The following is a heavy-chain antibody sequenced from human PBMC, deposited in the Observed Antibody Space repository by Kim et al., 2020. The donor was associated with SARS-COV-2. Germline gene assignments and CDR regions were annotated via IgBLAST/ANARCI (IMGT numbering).Heavy chain of an antibody. CDR1: GFTFISFA. CDR3: AKASGSDFDDAFAN. CDR2: ISRGGSST. D-gene: IGHD1-26*01. V-gene: IGHV3-23*01. J-gene: IGHJ3*02. Sequence: GGSLRLSCAASGFTFISFAMTWVRQAPGKGLEWVSTISRGGSSTYYADSVKGRFTISRDSSKNTLYLQMTSLRADDTAVYYCAKASGSDFDDAFANWGQGTTVTV.